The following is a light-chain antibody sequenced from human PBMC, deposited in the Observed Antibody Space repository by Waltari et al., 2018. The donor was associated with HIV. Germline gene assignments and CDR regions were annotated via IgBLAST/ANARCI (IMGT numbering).Light chain of an antibody. Sequence: DVVLTQTPLSLPVTLGQPASISCRSSQSLVYSDGNTYSIWLQQRPGQSPRRLFYNIAKRDSGVPDTFSGSGAGTNFTLTISRVEADDVGLYYCMQGTHWPWTFGQGTKVEI. CDR2: NIA. J-gene: IGKJ1*01. CDR3: MQGTHWPWT. V-gene: IGKV2-30*01. CDR1: QSLVYSDGNTY.